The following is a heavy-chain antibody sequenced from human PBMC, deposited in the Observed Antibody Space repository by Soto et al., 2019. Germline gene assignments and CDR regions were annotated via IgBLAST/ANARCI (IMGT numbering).Heavy chain of an antibody. Sequence: SLRLCWAASGFTFSSYGMHWVRQAPGKGLEWVAVISYDGSNKYYADSVKGRFTISRDNSKNTLYLQMNSLRAEDTAVYYCAKDRGLGASSSWYYHCYRMAVPGERSSVIDSS. V-gene: IGHV3-30*18. CDR1: GFTFSSYG. CDR3: AKDRGLGASSSWYYHCYRMAV. D-gene: IGHD6-13*01. CDR2: ISYDGSNK. J-gene: IGHJ6*04.